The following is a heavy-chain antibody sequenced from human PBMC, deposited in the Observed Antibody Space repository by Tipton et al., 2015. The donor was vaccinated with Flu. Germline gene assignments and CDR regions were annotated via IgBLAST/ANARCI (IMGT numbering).Heavy chain of an antibody. CDR1: GFTFDDYA. Sequence: SLRLSCAASGFTFDDYAMHWVRQAPGKGLEWVSGISWNSGSIGYADSVKGRFTISRDNAKNTLYLQMNSLRAEDTAVYYCARQYYYDSSGYSSVADAFDIWGQGTMVTVSS. V-gene: IGHV3-9*01. CDR3: ARQYYYDSSGYSSVADAFDI. J-gene: IGHJ3*02. D-gene: IGHD3-22*01. CDR2: ISWNSGSI.